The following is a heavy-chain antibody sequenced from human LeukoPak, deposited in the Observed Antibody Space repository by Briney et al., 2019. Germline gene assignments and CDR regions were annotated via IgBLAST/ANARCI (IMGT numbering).Heavy chain of an antibody. CDR2: IYHSGST. V-gene: IGHV4-30-2*01. CDR1: GGSISSGGYS. Sequence: SETLSLTCAVSGGSISSGGYSWSWIRQPPGKGLEWIGYIYHSGSTYYNPSLKSRVTISVDRSKDQFSLKLSSVTAADTAVYYCARDNRLMVRGVHYYYGMDVWGQGTTVTVSS. CDR3: ARDNRLMVRGVHYYYGMDV. D-gene: IGHD3-10*01. J-gene: IGHJ6*02.